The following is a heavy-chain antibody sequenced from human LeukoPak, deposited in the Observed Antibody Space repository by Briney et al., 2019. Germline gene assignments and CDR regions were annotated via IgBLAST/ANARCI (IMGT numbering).Heavy chain of an antibody. D-gene: IGHD2-2*01. J-gene: IGHJ4*02. CDR3: AGSMPHGGHFDY. CDR1: GYTFTSQF. V-gene: IGHV1-46*01. CDR2: INPYGCST. Sequence: ASVKLSCKASGYTFTSQFMNWVRHAPGQGLEWRGIINPYGCSTSYAQKFQGRVTLTRDTSTSTVYMEVSSLRSEDSAVYFGAGSMPHGGHFDYWGQGTLVTVPS.